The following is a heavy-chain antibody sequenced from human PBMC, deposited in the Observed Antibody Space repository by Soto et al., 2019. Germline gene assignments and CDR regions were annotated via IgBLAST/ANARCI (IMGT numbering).Heavy chain of an antibody. V-gene: IGHV3-48*02. J-gene: IGHJ4*02. Sequence: GGSLRLSCXASGFTFSSYSMNWVRQAPGKGLEWVSYISSSSSTIYYADSVKGRFTISRDNAKNSLYLQMNSLRDEDTAVYYYQAATMTATDYWGQGTLVTVSS. D-gene: IGHD6-25*01. CDR2: ISSSSSTI. CDR1: GFTFSSYS. CDR3: QAATMTATDY.